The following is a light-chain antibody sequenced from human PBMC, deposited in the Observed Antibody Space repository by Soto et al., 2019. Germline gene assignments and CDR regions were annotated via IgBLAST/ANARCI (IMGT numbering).Light chain of an antibody. CDR3: QQYGNTPWT. Sequence: EIVLTQSPDTLSLSPGEGATISCRASQSVSSSYLTWYQQKPCQSPRLLIYGSSSRATGIPDRFSGSVSGTDFTLTISRLEPEDFAVFYCQQYGNTPWTFGRGTK. CDR2: GSS. V-gene: IGKV3-20*01. CDR1: QSVSSSY. J-gene: IGKJ1*01.